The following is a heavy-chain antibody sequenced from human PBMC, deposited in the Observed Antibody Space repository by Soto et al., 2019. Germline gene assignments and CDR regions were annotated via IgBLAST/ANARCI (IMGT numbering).Heavy chain of an antibody. V-gene: IGHV4-4*07. J-gene: IGHJ5*02. CDR3: ARERITMVRGVICWFDP. CDR2: IYTSGST. CDR1: GGSISSYY. D-gene: IGHD3-10*01. Sequence: PSETLSLTCTVSGGSISSYYWSWIRQPAGKGLEWIGRIYTSGSTNYNPSLKSRVTMSVDTSKNRFSLKLSSVTAADTAVYYCARERITMVRGVICWFDPWGQGTLVTVS.